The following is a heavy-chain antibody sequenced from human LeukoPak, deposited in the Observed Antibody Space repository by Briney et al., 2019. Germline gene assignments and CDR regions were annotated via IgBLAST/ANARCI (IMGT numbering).Heavy chain of an antibody. CDR1: GYSFTSYW. J-gene: IGHJ4*02. D-gene: IGHD5-24*01. CDR3: ARRRDGYNGPNLFDY. CDR2: IYPGDSDT. V-gene: IGHV5-51*01. Sequence: GESLKISCKGSGYSFTSYWIGWVRQMPGKGLEWMGIIYPGDSDTRYSPSFQGQVTISADKSISTAYLQWSSLKASDTAMYYCARRRDGYNGPNLFDYWGQGTLVTVSS.